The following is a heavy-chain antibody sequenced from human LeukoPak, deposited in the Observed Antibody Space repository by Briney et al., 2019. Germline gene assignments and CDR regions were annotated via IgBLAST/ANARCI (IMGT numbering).Heavy chain of an antibody. CDR2: IVVGSGNT. CDR3: AAQPGIAVAGAHWFDP. CDR1: DFTFTSSA. J-gene: IGHJ5*02. Sequence: SVKVCCTASDFTFTSSAMQWVRQARGQRLEWIGWIVVGSGNTNYAQKFQERVTITRDMSTSTAYMELSSLRSEDTAVYYCAAQPGIAVAGAHWFDPWGQGTLVTVSS. V-gene: IGHV1-58*02. D-gene: IGHD6-19*01.